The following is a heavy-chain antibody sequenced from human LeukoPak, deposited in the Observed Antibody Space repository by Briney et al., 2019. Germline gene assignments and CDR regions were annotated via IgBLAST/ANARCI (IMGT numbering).Heavy chain of an antibody. Sequence: SETLSLTCAVYSASGSFSGYYWSWIRQPPGKGLEWIGEISHTGNTNYNPSLKSRVIISVDTSKNQFSLKLSSVTAADTAVYYCARENDSSGYPVFDPWGQGTLVTVSS. CDR3: ARENDSSGYPVFDP. CDR1: SASGSFSGYY. J-gene: IGHJ5*02. D-gene: IGHD3-22*01. V-gene: IGHV4-34*01. CDR2: ISHTGNT.